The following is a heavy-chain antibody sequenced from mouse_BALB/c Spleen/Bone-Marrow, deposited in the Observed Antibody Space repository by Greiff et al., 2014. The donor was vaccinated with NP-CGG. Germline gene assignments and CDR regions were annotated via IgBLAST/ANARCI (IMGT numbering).Heavy chain of an antibody. CDR3: VRHSYYYGSSYYAMAY. CDR2: IRSKSNNYAT. V-gene: IGHV10-1*02. D-gene: IGHD1-1*01. CDR1: GFTFNTYA. J-gene: IGHJ4*01. Sequence: EVNVVESGGGLVQPKGSLKLSCAASGFTFNTYAMNWVRQAPGKGLEWVARIRSKSNNYATYYADSVKDRFTISRDDSQSMLYLKMNNLNTEYTAMYYCVRHSYYYGSSYYAMAYWGQGTPVTVSS.